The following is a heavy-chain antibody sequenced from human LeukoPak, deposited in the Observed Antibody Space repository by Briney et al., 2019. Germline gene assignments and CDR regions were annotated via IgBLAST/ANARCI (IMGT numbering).Heavy chain of an antibody. J-gene: IGHJ4*02. Sequence: PSETLSLTCTVSGGSISSSSYYWGWIRQPPGKGLEWIGSIYYSGSTYYNPSLKSRVTISVDTSKNQFSLKLSSVTAADTAVYYCARQIWYYYGSSGFDYWGQGTLVTVSS. CDR1: GGSISSSSYY. CDR3: ARQIWYYYGSSGFDY. V-gene: IGHV4-39*07. D-gene: IGHD3-22*01. CDR2: IYYSGST.